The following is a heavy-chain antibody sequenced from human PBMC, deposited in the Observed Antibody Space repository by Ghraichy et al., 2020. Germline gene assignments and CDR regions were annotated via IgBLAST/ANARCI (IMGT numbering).Heavy chain of an antibody. Sequence: SETLSLTCTVSGGSISSGGYYWSWIRQHPGKGLEWIGYIYYSGSTYYNPSLKSRVTISVDTSKNQFSLKLSSVTAADTAVYYCARQTKPDYGDYQFDYWGQGTLVTVSS. V-gene: IGHV4-31*03. CDR2: IYYSGST. CDR3: ARQTKPDYGDYQFDY. D-gene: IGHD4-17*01. J-gene: IGHJ4*02. CDR1: GGSISSGGYY.